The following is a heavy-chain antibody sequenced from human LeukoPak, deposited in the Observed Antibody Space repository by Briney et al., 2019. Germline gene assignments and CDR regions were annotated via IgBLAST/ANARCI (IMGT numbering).Heavy chain of an antibody. CDR2: INPNTGGT. CDR3: ARAGPVTSTGRPNDY. Sequence: ASVKVSRKASGYTFTDYYIHWVRQAPGQGLEWVGRINPNTGGTKYEQKFQGRVRMTGDTSLSTTNMELSSLRSDDTAVYYCARAGPVTSTGRPNDYWGQGTLVTVSS. D-gene: IGHD6-19*01. CDR1: GYTFTDYY. J-gene: IGHJ4*02. V-gene: IGHV1-2*02.